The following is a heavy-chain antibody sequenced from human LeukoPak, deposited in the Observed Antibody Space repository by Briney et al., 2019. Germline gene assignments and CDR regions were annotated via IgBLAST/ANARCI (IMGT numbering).Heavy chain of an antibody. Sequence: GGSLRLSCAASGFTFSSYSMNWVRRAPGKGLEWVSSISSSSSYIYYADSVKGRFTISRDNAKNSLYLQMNSLRAEDTAVYYCARDQRGSSWYPWGQGTLVTVSS. V-gene: IGHV3-21*01. J-gene: IGHJ5*02. CDR1: GFTFSSYS. CDR3: ARDQRGSSWYP. D-gene: IGHD6-13*01. CDR2: ISSSSSYI.